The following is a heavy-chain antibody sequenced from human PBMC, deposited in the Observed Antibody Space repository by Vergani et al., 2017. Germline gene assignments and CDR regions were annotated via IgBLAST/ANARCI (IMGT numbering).Heavy chain of an antibody. D-gene: IGHD6-13*01. J-gene: IGHJ6*02. CDR1: GGSISSGSYY. Sequence: QVQLQESGPGLVRPSQTLSLTCTVSGGSISSGSYYWSRFRQPAGKGLEWIGRFYTGGGTSYNPSLKSRVTISVDTSKNQFSLQLSSVTAADTAVYYCARDPRYSTTWPFLLLDMDVWGQGTTVTVSS. CDR2: FYTGGGT. CDR3: ARDPRYSTTWPFLLLDMDV. V-gene: IGHV4-61*02.